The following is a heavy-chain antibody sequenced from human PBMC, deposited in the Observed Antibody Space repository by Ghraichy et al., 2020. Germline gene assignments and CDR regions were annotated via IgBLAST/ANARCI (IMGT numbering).Heavy chain of an antibody. CDR3: ARLLRNHDILTGYQVGGAGETLDI. CDR1: GGSVSTGTSY. J-gene: IGHJ3*02. CDR2: VYDSGRN. Sequence: SETLSLTCTVSGGSVSTGTSYWGWIRQPPGKGLEWIGYVYDSGRNYNTPSLKSRVTISVDMFKNQFSLKLSSVTAADTAVYYCARLLRNHDILTGYQVGGAGETLDIWGQGTMVTVSS. D-gene: IGHD3-9*01. V-gene: IGHV4-39*01.